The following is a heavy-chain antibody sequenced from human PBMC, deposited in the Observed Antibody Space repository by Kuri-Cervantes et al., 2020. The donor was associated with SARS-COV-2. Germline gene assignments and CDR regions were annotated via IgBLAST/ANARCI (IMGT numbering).Heavy chain of an antibody. V-gene: IGHV2-26*01. CDR2: IFSNDEK. D-gene: IGHD6-19*01. J-gene: IGHJ4*02. CDR3: ARVIAVAGNPYFDY. Sequence: SGPTLVKPTETLTLTCTFSEFSLNDPRMGVSWIRQPPGKALEWLAHIFSNDEKSYSPSLRSRLAISNDASNSQVVLTMTNMDPVDTATYYCARVIAVAGNPYFDYWGQGTLVTVSS. CDR1: EFSLNDPRMG.